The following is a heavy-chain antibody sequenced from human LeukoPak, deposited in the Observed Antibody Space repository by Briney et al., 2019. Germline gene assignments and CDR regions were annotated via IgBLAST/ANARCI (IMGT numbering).Heavy chain of an antibody. CDR1: GGSFSGYY. D-gene: IGHD5-24*01. Sequence: SETLSLTCAVYGGSFSGYYWNWIRQPPGKGLEWIGEINHSGSTNYNPSLKSRVTISVDTSKNQFSLKLSSVTAADTAVYYCARGNQRRWLQFTGLGLFDYWGQGTLVTVSS. CDR2: INHSGST. V-gene: IGHV4-34*01. CDR3: ARGNQRRWLQFTGLGLFDY. J-gene: IGHJ4*02.